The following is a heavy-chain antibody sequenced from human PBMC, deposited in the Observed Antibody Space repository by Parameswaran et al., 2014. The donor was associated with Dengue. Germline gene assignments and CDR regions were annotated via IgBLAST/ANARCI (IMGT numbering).Heavy chain of an antibody. D-gene: IGHD3-16*02. CDR2: IIPILGIA. CDR3: ASDYDYVWGSYRYSWFDP. V-gene: IGHV1-69*04. Sequence: WVRQAPGQGLEWMGRIIPILGIANYAQKFQGRVTITADKSTSTAYMELSSLRSEDTAVYYCASDYDYVWGSYRYSWFDPWGQGTLATVSS. J-gene: IGHJ5*02.